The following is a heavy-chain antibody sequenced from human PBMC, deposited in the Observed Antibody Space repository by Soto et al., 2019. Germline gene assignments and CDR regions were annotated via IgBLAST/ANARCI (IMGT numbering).Heavy chain of an antibody. D-gene: IGHD3-10*01. CDR3: AHKRDVSRGFKY. J-gene: IGHJ4*02. CDR2: IYWDDDQ. Sequence: QITLKESGPTLVKPTQTLTLTCTFSGFSLSINGVAVGWIRQPPVQALEWLALIYWDDDQRYNPSLKNRLTITMDTSRNHVVLTMTNMDPVDTATYYCAHKRDVSRGFKYWGQGTLVTVSS. V-gene: IGHV2-5*02. CDR1: GFSLSINGVA.